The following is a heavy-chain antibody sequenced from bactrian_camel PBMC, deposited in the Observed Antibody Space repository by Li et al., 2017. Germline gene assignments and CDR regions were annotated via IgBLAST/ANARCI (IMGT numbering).Heavy chain of an antibody. V-gene: IGHV3S60*01. CDR2: VAADGTT. Sequence: HVQLVESGGGSVQAGGSLRLSCIASTFTIDESDMAWFRQAPGNECELISTVAADGTTWYADSVKGRFTISRDDAKKTTYLQMDQLTTEDTAKYYCAAGWSYGVGTLLRRHYDYWGQGTQVTVS. J-gene: IGHJ4*01. CDR1: TFTIDESD. D-gene: IGHD5*01. CDR3: AAGWSYGVGTLLRRHYDY.